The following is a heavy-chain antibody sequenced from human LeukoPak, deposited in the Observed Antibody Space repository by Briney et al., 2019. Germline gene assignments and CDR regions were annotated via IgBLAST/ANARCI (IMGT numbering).Heavy chain of an antibody. CDR3: ARDGRGFLRFDY. D-gene: IGHD1-26*01. J-gene: IGHJ4*02. Sequence: ASETLSLTCSVSGDSMRNYYWSWIQQPPGNGLEWIGYIYYSESTNYNPSLKSRVTISVDTSKDQFSLKLTSVTATDTAMYYCARDGRGFLRFDYWGQGTLVTVSS. CDR2: IYYSEST. CDR1: GDSMRNYY. V-gene: IGHV4-59*01.